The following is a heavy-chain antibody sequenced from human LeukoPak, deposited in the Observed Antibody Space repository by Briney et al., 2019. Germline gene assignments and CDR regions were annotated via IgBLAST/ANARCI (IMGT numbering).Heavy chain of an antibody. Sequence: PGESLRLSCAASGFIVSSNYMTWVRQSPGKGLEWVSVIYSGGTAYYADSVKGRFTISRDNSKNTLSLQMNSVRAEDTAVYYCAMNSMVRGVMIMDVWGKGTTVTISS. CDR2: IYSGGTA. D-gene: IGHD3-10*01. CDR1: GFIVSSNY. V-gene: IGHV3-66*01. J-gene: IGHJ6*03. CDR3: AMNSMVRGVMIMDV.